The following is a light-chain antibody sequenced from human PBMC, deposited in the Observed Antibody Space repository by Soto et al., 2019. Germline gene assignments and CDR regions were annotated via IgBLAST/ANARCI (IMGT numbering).Light chain of an antibody. CDR1: QSVSSN. CDR2: GAS. J-gene: IGKJ2*01. Sequence: EIVMTQSPATLSVSPGERATLSCRASQSVSSNLAWYQQKPGQAPRLLISGASTRDTGIPARFSGSGSGTEFTLTISSLQSEDFAVYYCQQYNNWPMYTFGQGTKLEIK. V-gene: IGKV3-15*01. CDR3: QQYNNWPMYT.